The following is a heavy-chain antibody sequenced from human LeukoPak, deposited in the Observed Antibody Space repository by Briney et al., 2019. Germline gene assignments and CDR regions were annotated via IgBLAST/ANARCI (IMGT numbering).Heavy chain of an antibody. J-gene: IGHJ6*03. CDR3: ARCYYDFWSGYYPNYYYYYMDV. Sequence: GGSLRLSCAASGFTFSSYGIHWVRQAPGKGLEWVANIKQDGSEKYYVDSVKGRFTISRDNAKNSLYLQMNSLRAEDTAVYYCARCYYDFWSGYYPNYYYYYMDVWGKGTTVTVSS. CDR2: IKQDGSEK. D-gene: IGHD3-3*01. V-gene: IGHV3-7*01. CDR1: GFTFSSYG.